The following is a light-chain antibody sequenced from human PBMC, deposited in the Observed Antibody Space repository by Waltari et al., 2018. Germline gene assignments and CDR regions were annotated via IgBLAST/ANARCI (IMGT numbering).Light chain of an antibody. CDR2: QDN. CDR3: YSASDNNLVI. Sequence: SYELTQPSSVSVSPGQTARITSSGAILAKTHARWFQQKPGQAPLLVIFQDNLRPSGIPERFSGSSSGTTVTLTISGAHVDDEADYHCYSASDNNLVIFGGGTKLTVL. CDR1: ILAKTH. J-gene: IGLJ2*01. V-gene: IGLV3-27*01.